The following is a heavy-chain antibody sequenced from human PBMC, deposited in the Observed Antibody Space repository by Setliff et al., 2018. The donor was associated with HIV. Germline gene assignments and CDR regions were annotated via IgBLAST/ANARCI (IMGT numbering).Heavy chain of an antibody. V-gene: IGHV4-61*02. D-gene: IGHD6-19*01. CDR1: GDSISSGGYY. J-gene: IGHJ3*02. Sequence: SETLSLTCTVSGDSISSGGYYWSWIRQPAGQGLEWIGRIYTSGNTNYNPSTNYNPSLKSRIAISLETSRNQFSLRVTSVTATDTAVYYCTRQSPVAGSGAFDIWGQGTMVTVAS. CDR3: TRQSPVAGSGAFDI. CDR2: IYTSGNTNYNPST.